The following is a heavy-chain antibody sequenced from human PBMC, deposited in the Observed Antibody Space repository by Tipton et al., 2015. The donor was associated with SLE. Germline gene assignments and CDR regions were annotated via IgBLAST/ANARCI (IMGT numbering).Heavy chain of an antibody. CDR3: ARGGGSYYDY. CDR2: IYTSGYT. V-gene: IGHV4-4*07. Sequence: TLSLTCTVSGPSINNYYWTWIRQSAGKGLEWIGRIYTSGYTNYNPSLTSRVTMSLDTSKNQFYLRVNSVTAADTAVYYCARGGGSYYDYWGQGTLVTVSS. CDR1: GPSINNYY. J-gene: IGHJ4*02. D-gene: IGHD1-26*01.